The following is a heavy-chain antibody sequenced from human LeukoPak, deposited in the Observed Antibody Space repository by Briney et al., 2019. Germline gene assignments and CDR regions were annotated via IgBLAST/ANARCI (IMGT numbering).Heavy chain of an antibody. CDR1: GFSVSSYG. CDR3: VRDRAEGRAWVEFDP. Sequence: GGSLRLSCVASGFSVSSYGMSWVRQAPGKAPEWVSLLYSNGGKYYADSVQDRFIISRDNSKNTLYLQMNNLRVEDTAVYHCVRDRAEGRAWVEFDPWGQGTVVTVSS. V-gene: IGHV3-66*03. CDR2: LYSNGGK. J-gene: IGHJ5*02.